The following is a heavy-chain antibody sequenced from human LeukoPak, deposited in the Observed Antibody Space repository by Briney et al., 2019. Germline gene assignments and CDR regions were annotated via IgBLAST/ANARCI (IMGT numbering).Heavy chain of an antibody. CDR2: INPNNGDTGT. CDR3: ARTRSGAFGI. J-gene: IGHJ3*02. CDR1: GYTFTGYY. V-gene: IGHV1-2*06. Sequence: ASVKVSCKASGYTFTGYYIHWVRQAPGQGLEWMGRINPNNGDTGTNYAQKFQGRVTMTRDTSISTAYMELSRLRSDDTAVYYCARTRSGAFGIWGQGTMVAVSS. D-gene: IGHD3-10*01.